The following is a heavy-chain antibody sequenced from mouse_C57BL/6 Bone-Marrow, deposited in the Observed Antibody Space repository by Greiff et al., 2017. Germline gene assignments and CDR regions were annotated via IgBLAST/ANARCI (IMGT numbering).Heavy chain of an antibody. CDR3: TRWGYYGSNYAMDY. J-gene: IGHJ4*01. Sequence: VQLQQSGTVLARPGASVKMSCKTSGYTFTSSWMHWVKQRPGQGLEWIGALYPGNSDTSYNQKFKGKAKLTAVTSASTAYMELSSLTNEDSAVYYCTRWGYYGSNYAMDYWGQGTSVTVSS. D-gene: IGHD1-1*01. CDR2: LYPGNSDT. CDR1: GYTFTSSW. V-gene: IGHV1-5*01.